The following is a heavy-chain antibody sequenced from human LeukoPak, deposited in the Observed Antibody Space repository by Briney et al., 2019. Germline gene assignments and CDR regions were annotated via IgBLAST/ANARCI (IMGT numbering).Heavy chain of an antibody. D-gene: IGHD6-13*01. CDR3: AKKGQPYAFDI. CDR2: ISSSGSTI. Sequence: GGSLRLSCAASGFTFSDYYMSWLRQAPGKGLEWVSYISSSGSTIYYADSVKGRFTISRDNAKNSLYLQMNSLRAEDTAVYYCAKKGQPYAFDIWGQGTMVTVSS. J-gene: IGHJ3*02. CDR1: GFTFSDYY. V-gene: IGHV3-11*01.